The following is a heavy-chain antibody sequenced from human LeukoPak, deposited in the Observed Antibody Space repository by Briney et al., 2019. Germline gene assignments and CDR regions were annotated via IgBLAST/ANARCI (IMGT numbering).Heavy chain of an antibody. D-gene: IGHD3-3*01. CDR2: INTNTGNP. CDR3: ARGWSKDAWS. J-gene: IGHJ4*02. Sequence: ASVKVSCKASGYTFRDYAMNWVRQAPGQGLEWMGWINTNTGNPTYAQGFTGHFVFSLDTSVSTAYLQISSLKAEDTAVYYCARGWSKDAWSWGQGTLVTVSS. CDR1: GYTFRDYA. V-gene: IGHV7-4-1*02.